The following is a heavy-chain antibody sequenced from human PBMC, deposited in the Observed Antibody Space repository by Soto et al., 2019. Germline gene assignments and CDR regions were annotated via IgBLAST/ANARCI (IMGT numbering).Heavy chain of an antibody. J-gene: IGHJ4*02. CDR2: MNPDSGNT. CDR1: GYTFTSYD. Sequence: QVQLVQSGAEVKKPGASVKVSCKASGYTFTSYDINWVRQATGQGLEWMGWMNPDSGNTGYAQKFQGRVTMTRNTSMIKAYMELSILTSEDTAVYYCARSTNGYGDRHWGQGPLVTVSS. V-gene: IGHV1-8*01. D-gene: IGHD4-17*01. CDR3: ARSTNGYGDRH.